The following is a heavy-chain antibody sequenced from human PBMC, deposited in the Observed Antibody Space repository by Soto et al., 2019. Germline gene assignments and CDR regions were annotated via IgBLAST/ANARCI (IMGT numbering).Heavy chain of an antibody. D-gene: IGHD4-17*01. CDR2: ISSSSSYI. CDR1: GFTFSSYS. Sequence: PGGSLRLSCAASGFTFSSYSMNWVRQAPGKGLEWVSSISSSSSYIYYADSVKGRFTISRDNAKNSLYLQMNSLRAEDTAVYYCARAPTVTLSPVDYWGQGTLVTVSS. CDR3: ARAPTVTLSPVDY. V-gene: IGHV3-21*01. J-gene: IGHJ4*02.